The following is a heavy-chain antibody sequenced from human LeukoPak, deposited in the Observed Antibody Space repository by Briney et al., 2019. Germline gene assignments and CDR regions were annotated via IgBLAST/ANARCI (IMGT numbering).Heavy chain of an antibody. Sequence: KPSETLSLTCAVYGGSFSGYYWSWIRQPPGKGLEWIGEINHSGSTNYNPSLKSRVTISVDTSKNQFSLKLSSVTAADTAVYYCAGRGYYYGSGSYPFDYWGQGTLVTVSS. CDR1: GGSFSGYY. J-gene: IGHJ4*02. CDR3: AGRGYYYGSGSYPFDY. CDR2: INHSGST. V-gene: IGHV4-34*01. D-gene: IGHD3-10*01.